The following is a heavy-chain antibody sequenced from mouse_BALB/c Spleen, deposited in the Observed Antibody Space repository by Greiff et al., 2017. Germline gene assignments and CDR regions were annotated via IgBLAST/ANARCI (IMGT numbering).Heavy chain of an antibody. CDR3: ARDYVAMDY. D-gene: IGHD1-1*02. CDR1: GFTFSSFG. J-gene: IGHJ4*01. V-gene: IGHV5-17*02. Sequence: EVKVVESGGGLVQPGGSRKLSCAASGFTFSSFGMHWVRQAPEKGLEWVAYISSGSSTIYYADTVKGRFTISRDNPKNTLFLQMTSLRSEDTAMYYCARDYVAMDYWGQGTSVTVSS. CDR2: ISSGSSTI.